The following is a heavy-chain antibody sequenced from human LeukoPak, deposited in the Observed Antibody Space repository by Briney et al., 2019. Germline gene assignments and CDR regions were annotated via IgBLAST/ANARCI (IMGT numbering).Heavy chain of an antibody. CDR1: GGSISSGGYY. D-gene: IGHD3-22*01. Sequence: SETLSLTCTVSGGSISSGGYYWSWIRQPAGKGLEWIGRIYTSGSTNYNPSLKSRVTISVDTSKNQFSLKLSSVTAADTAVYYCARSRYDSSGYYSLFDYWGQGTLVTVSS. CDR3: ARSRYDSSGYYSLFDY. V-gene: IGHV4-61*02. J-gene: IGHJ4*02. CDR2: IYTSGST.